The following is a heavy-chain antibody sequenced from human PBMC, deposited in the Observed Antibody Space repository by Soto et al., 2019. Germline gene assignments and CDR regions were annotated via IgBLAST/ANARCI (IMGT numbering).Heavy chain of an antibody. J-gene: IGHJ5*02. CDR3: ARVNNHYSDESINWFDP. V-gene: IGHV1-69*12. CDR2: IIPIFGTA. Sequence: QVQLVQSGAEVKKPGSSVKVSCKASGGTFSSYAISWVRQAPGQGLEWMGGIIPIFGTANYAQKFEGRVTITADESTSTAYMELSSLRSEDTAVYYCARVNNHYSDESINWFDPWGQGTLVTVSS. CDR1: GGTFSSYA. D-gene: IGHD2-15*01.